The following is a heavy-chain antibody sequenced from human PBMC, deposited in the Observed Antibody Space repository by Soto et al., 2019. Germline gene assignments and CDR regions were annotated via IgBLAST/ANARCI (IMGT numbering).Heavy chain of an antibody. CDR3: STVNPSSGYCSDY. V-gene: IGHV3-15*01. CDR2: IKSKTDGGTA. D-gene: IGHD2-15*01. J-gene: IGHJ4*02. Sequence: GGSLRLSCAASGLTFSNAWMSWVRQTPGKGLEWVGRIKSKTDGGTADYAAPVKGRFTISRDDSKDMLYLQMNSLKTDDTAIYYCSTVNPSSGYCSDYWGQGTLVTVSS. CDR1: GLTFSNAW.